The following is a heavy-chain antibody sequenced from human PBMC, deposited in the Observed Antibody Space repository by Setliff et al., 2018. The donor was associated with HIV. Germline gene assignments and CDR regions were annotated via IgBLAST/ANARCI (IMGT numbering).Heavy chain of an antibody. CDR2: MNPDTGNT. CDR3: GRMEKGISTTWVSWFDP. V-gene: IGHV1-8*01. D-gene: IGHD1-1*01. J-gene: IGHJ5*02. Sequence: ASVKVSCKASGYSFTSYDVSWVRQATGQGLEWVGWMNPDTGNTGYAQKFQGRVTFTRNTSTSTAYMDLSSLTSDDTAVYLCGRMEKGISTTWVSWFDPWCQGALVTVSS. CDR1: GYSFTSYD.